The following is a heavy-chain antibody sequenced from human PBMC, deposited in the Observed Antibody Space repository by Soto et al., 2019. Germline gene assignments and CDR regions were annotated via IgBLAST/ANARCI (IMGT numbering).Heavy chain of an antibody. CDR1: GYTFTSYD. CDR2: MNPNSGNT. V-gene: IGHV1-8*01. CDR3: ARVGVPYDILTYYYYYYGMDV. D-gene: IGHD3-9*01. J-gene: IGHJ6*02. Sequence: GASVKVSCKASGYTFTSYDINWVRQATGQGLEWMGWMNPNSGNTGYAQKFQGRVTMTRNTSISTAYMELSSLRSEDTAVYCCARVGVPYDILTYYYYYYGMDVWGQGTTVTVSS.